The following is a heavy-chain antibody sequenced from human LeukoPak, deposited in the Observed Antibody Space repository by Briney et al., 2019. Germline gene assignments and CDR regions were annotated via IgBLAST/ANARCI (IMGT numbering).Heavy chain of an antibody. Sequence: PSETLSLTCTVSGGSNGSYYWSWIRQPAGKGLEWIGRIYTSGSTNYNPSLKSRVTMSVDTSKNQFSLKLSSVTAADTAVYYCARDRDSVVPAATLDYWGQGTLVTVSS. D-gene: IGHD2-2*01. CDR2: IYTSGST. CDR3: ARDRDSVVPAATLDY. J-gene: IGHJ4*02. V-gene: IGHV4-4*07. CDR1: GGSNGSYY.